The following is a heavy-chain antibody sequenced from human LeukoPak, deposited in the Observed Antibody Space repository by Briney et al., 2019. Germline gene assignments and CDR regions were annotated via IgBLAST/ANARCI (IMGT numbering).Heavy chain of an antibody. CDR2: INHSGST. CDR3: ASLSSWFGCDS. J-gene: IGHJ5*01. Sequence: SETLSLTCAVYGVSFSGYYWSWLRQPPGKGLEGIGEINHSGSTNYNPSLKSRVTISVDTSKNQFSLKLSSVTAADTAVYYCASLSSWFGCDSGGQGTLVTVSA. V-gene: IGHV4-34*01. D-gene: IGHD6-6*01. CDR1: GVSFSGYY.